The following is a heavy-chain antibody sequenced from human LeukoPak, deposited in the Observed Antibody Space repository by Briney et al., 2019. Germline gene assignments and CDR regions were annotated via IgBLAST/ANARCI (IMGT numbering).Heavy chain of an antibody. CDR1: GGSISSSSYY. J-gene: IGHJ6*03. Sequence: PSETLSLTCTVSGGSISSSSYYWGWIRQPPGKGLEWIGSIYYSGSTYYNPSLKSRVTMSVDTSKNQFSLKLSSVTAADTAVYYCAGAYYDFWSGYYDYYYMDVWGKGTTVTVSS. CDR2: IYYSGST. CDR3: AGAYYDFWSGYYDYYYMDV. D-gene: IGHD3-3*01. V-gene: IGHV4-39*07.